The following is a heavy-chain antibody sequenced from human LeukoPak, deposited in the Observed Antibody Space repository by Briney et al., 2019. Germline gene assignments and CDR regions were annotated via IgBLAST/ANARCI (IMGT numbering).Heavy chain of an antibody. CDR1: GASISSSYW. CDR2: VYHSGST. Sequence: KPSGTLSLTCAVSGASISSSYWWSWVRQPPGKGLEWIGEVYHSGSTNYNPSLKSRVTISVDKSKNYFSLKLSSVTAADTAVYYCARVVIAAASGIWFDPWGQGNLVTVSS. J-gene: IGHJ5*02. CDR3: ARVVIAAASGIWFDP. V-gene: IGHV4-4*02. D-gene: IGHD6-13*01.